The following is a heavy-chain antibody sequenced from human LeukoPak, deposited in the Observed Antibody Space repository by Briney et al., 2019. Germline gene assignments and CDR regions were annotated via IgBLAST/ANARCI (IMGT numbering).Heavy chain of an antibody. Sequence: GGSLRLSCVASGFTFNTYWMSWVRQAPGKGLEWVANIKQDGSEKYYLDSLEGRFTISRDNAKNSVYLQINRLRAEDSAVYYCARVRGYSGYEDYWGQGTLVTVSS. CDR2: IKQDGSEK. CDR1: GFTFNTYW. V-gene: IGHV3-7*04. CDR3: ARVRGYSGYEDY. J-gene: IGHJ4*02. D-gene: IGHD5-12*01.